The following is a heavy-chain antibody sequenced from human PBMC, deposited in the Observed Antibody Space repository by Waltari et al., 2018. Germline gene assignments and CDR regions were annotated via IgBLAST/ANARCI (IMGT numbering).Heavy chain of an antibody. J-gene: IGHJ4*02. Sequence: EVQLVESGGGLVKPGGSLRLSCAASGFTFSSYSMNWVRQAPGKGLEWVSSISSSSSYIYYADSVKGRFTISRDNAKNSLYLQMNSLRAEDTAVYYCARGGLVVVPTTLDYWGQGTLVTVSS. CDR3: ARGGLVVVPTTLDY. V-gene: IGHV3-21*01. CDR2: ISSSSSYI. CDR1: GFTFSSYS. D-gene: IGHD3-22*01.